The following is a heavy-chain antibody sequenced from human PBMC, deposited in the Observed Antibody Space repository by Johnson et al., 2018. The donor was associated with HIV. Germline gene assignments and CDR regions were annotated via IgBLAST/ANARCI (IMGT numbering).Heavy chain of an antibody. CDR1: GFSFGDYA. CDR3: ARDPRSWYDDAFDI. Sequence: VQLVESGGGLVQPGRSLRLSCTASGFSFGDYAMSWVRQSPGKGLEWVGRIRKKANRYTTEYAASVKGRFTISRDNAKNSLYLQMNSLRAKDTALYYCARDPRSWYDDAFDIWAQGTMVTVSS. D-gene: IGHD6-13*01. V-gene: IGHV3-72*01. CDR2: IRKKANRYTT. J-gene: IGHJ3*02.